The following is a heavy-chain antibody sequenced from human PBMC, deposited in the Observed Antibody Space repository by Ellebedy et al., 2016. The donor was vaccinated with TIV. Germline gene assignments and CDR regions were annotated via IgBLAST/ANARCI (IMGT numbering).Heavy chain of an antibody. CDR3: ATDTYSGSYGGDAFDI. D-gene: IGHD1-26*01. Sequence: APVKVSCKVSGYTLTELSMHWVRQAPGKGLEWMGGFDPEDGETIYAQKFQGRVTMTEDTSTDTAYMELSSLRSEDTAVYYCATDTYSGSYGGDAFDIWGQGTMVTVSS. CDR1: GYTLTELS. CDR2: FDPEDGET. J-gene: IGHJ3*02. V-gene: IGHV1-24*01.